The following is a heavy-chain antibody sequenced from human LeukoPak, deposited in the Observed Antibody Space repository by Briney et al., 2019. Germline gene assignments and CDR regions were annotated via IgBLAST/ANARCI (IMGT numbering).Heavy chain of an antibody. Sequence: ASVTVSCKASGYTFPNYGIAWVRQAPGQGLEWMGWISTNNGNTKYAQKFQGRVTMTTDTSTRTAYMELRSLRSDDTAVYYCARERGPSGECWSFYYYYYSMDVWGQGTTVTVSS. D-gene: IGHD2-21*01. CDR1: GYTFPNYG. CDR2: ISTNNGNT. CDR3: ARERGPSGECWSFYYYYYSMDV. V-gene: IGHV1-18*01. J-gene: IGHJ6*02.